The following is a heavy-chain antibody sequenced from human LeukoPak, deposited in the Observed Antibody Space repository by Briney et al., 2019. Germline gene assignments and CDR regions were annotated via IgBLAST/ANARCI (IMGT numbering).Heavy chain of an antibody. D-gene: IGHD6-13*01. V-gene: IGHV3-48*03. CDR3: ASGNIAAAGTGDDAFDI. CDR1: GFTFSTYE. J-gene: IGHJ3*02. Sequence: GGSLRLSCAASGFTFSTYEMNWVRQAPGKGLEWVSYISSSGSTIYYADSVKGRFTISRDNSKNTLYLQMNSMRAGDTAVYYCASGNIAAAGTGDDAFDIWGQGTMVTVSS. CDR2: ISSSGSTI.